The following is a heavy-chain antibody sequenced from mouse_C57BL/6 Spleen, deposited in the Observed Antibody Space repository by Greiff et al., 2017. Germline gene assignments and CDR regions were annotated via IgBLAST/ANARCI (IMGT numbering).Heavy chain of an antibody. CDR2: IDPEDGDT. CDR1: GFNIKDYY. J-gene: IGHJ3*01. Sequence: EVKLQESGAELVRPGASVKLSCTASGFNIKDYYMHWVKQRPEQGLEWIGRIDPEDGDTEYAPKFQGKATMTADTSSNTAYLQLSSLTSEDTAVYYCTTPDYYGSSSFAYWGQGTLVTVSA. D-gene: IGHD1-1*01. V-gene: IGHV14-1*01. CDR3: TTPDYYGSSSFAY.